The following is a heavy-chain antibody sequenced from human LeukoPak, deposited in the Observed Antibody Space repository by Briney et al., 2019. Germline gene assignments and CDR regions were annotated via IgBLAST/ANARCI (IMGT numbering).Heavy chain of an antibody. CDR2: IYHSGST. Sequence: SQTLSLTCAVSGGSISSGGYSWSWIRQPPGKGLEWIGYIYHSGSTYYNPSLKSRVTISVDTSKNQFSLKLSSVTAADTAVYYCARDLIAAAGTNYYYYYGMDVWGQGTTVTVSS. V-gene: IGHV4-30-2*02. J-gene: IGHJ6*02. D-gene: IGHD6-13*01. CDR1: GGSISSGGYS. CDR3: ARDLIAAAGTNYYYYYGMDV.